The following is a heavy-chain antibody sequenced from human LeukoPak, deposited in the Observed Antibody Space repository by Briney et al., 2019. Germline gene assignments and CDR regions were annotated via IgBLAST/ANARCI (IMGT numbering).Heavy chain of an antibody. CDR3: ARAIVGATTRSFDY. Sequence: PGGSLRLSCAASGFTVSSNYMSWVRQAPGKGLEWVSVIYSDGSTFYADSVKGRFSISRDNSRNTLYLQMNSLRAEDTAVFYCARAIVGATTRSFDYWGQGTLVTVSS. D-gene: IGHD1-26*01. V-gene: IGHV3-53*01. CDR2: IYSDGST. J-gene: IGHJ4*02. CDR1: GFTVSSNY.